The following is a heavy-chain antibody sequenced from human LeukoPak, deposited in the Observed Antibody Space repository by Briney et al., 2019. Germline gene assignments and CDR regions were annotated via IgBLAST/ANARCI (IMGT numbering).Heavy chain of an antibody. J-gene: IGHJ6*02. CDR1: GFTFSSYG. Sequence: TGGSLRLSCAASGFTFSSYGMHWVRQAPGKGLEWVAVIWYDGSNKYYADSVKGRFTISRDNSKNTLYLQMNSLRAEDTAVYYCARDPYGSGSYYNGNNGMDVWGQGTTVTVSS. D-gene: IGHD3-10*01. CDR3: ARDPYGSGSYYNGNNGMDV. V-gene: IGHV3-33*01. CDR2: IWYDGSNK.